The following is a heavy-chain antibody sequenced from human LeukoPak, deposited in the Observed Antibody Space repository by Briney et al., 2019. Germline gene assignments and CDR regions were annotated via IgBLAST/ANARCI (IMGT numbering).Heavy chain of an antibody. V-gene: IGHV3-33*01. Sequence: GGSLRLSCVASGFTFSNYGMHWVRQAPGKGLEWVAGIWYDGGYKYYADSVKGRFTISRDNSKNMLFLQMDSLRAEDTAVYYCARNYYDSSGYQEATFNYWGQGTLVTVSS. CDR3: ARNYYDSSGYQEATFNY. CDR1: GFTFSNYG. CDR2: IWYDGGYK. D-gene: IGHD3-22*01. J-gene: IGHJ4*02.